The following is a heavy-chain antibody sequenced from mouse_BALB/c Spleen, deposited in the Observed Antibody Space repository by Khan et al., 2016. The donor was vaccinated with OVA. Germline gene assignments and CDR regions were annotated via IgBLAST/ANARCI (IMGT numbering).Heavy chain of an antibody. J-gene: IGHJ4*01. CDR2: MWSDGSA. CDR3: ARQPYYHYNVMDY. V-gene: IGHV2-6-1*01. Sequence: VKLVESGPGLVAPSQSLSITCTISGSSLTNYGVHWVRQPPGKGLEWLVLMWSDGSATYNSALKSRLTISMDNSKSQVFLKMHSLQTDDTAMYFCARQPYYHYNVMDYWGQGTSVTVSS. D-gene: IGHD2-10*01. CDR1: GSSLTNYG.